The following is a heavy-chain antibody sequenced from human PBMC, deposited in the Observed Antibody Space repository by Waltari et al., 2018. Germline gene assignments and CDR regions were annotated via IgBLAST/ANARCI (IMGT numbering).Heavy chain of an antibody. V-gene: IGHV3-15*01. CDR1: GFTFSNAW. Sequence: EVQLVESGGGLVKPGGSLRLSCAASGFTFSNAWMNWVSQAPGKGLEWVGRIKIKRDGGTTDYGTPVKGRFSISRDDSENTLYLQMNSLKTEDTAVYYCTTGSVEGYWGQGTLVSVSS. CDR2: IKIKRDGGTT. D-gene: IGHD1-1*01. CDR3: TTGSVEGY. J-gene: IGHJ4*02.